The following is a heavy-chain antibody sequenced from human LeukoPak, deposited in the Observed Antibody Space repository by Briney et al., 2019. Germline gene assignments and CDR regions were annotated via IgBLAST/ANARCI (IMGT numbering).Heavy chain of an antibody. J-gene: IGHJ4*02. CDR1: GFIFDVYA. D-gene: IGHD3-22*01. Sequence: PGGSLRLSCAASGFIFDVYAMNWVRQAPGKGLEWVSGISGSGGNTYYVDSVKGRFTISRDNSKNTLYLQMNSLRVEDTAVYYCVRDTPYDSSGYPFEYWGQGTLVTVSS. V-gene: IGHV3-23*01. CDR3: VRDTPYDSSGYPFEY. CDR2: ISGSGGNT.